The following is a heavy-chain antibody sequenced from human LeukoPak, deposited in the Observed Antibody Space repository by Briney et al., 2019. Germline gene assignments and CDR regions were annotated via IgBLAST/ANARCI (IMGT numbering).Heavy chain of an antibody. J-gene: IGHJ4*02. CDR3: ARSRDGYNSHFDY. D-gene: IGHD5-24*01. Sequence: ETLSLTCAVYGGSFSGYYWSWVRQAPGKGLAWVSVIYSGGSTYYADSVKGRFTISRDNSKNTLYLQMNSLRAEDTAVYYCARSRDGYNSHFDYWGQGTLVTVSS. CDR1: GGSFSGYY. V-gene: IGHV3-66*01. CDR2: IYSGGST.